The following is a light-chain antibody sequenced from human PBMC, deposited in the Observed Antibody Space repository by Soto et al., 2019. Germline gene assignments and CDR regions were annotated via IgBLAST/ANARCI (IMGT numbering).Light chain of an antibody. Sequence: EIVLTQSPGTLSWSPGERATLSCRASQSVSSNYLAWYQQKPGQAPRLLIYGASSRATGIPDRFSGSGSGTDFTLTISRLEPEDFAVYYCQQYGTSPLTFGGGTKVDIK. CDR2: GAS. CDR1: QSVSSNY. V-gene: IGKV3-20*01. J-gene: IGKJ4*01. CDR3: QQYGTSPLT.